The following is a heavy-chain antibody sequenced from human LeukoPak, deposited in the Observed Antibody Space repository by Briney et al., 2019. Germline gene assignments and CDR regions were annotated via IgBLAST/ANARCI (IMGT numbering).Heavy chain of an antibody. D-gene: IGHD3-3*01. Sequence: ASVKVSCKVCGYTLTELSMHWARQAPGKGLEWMGGLDPEDGETIYAQKFQGRVTMTEDTSTDTAYMELSSLRSEDTAVYYCATGRGYDFWSDLDYWGQGTLVTVSS. CDR3: ATGRGYDFWSDLDY. V-gene: IGHV1-24*01. CDR2: LDPEDGET. J-gene: IGHJ4*02. CDR1: GYTLTELS.